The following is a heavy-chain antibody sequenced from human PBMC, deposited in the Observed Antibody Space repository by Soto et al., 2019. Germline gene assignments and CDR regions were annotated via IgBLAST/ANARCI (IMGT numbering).Heavy chain of an antibody. V-gene: IGHV3-21*01. J-gene: IGHJ4*02. CDR1: GFTFSSYS. D-gene: IGHD6-13*01. CDR2: ISSTSSFI. CDR3: ARDTEQQEFYFDY. Sequence: EVQLVESGGGLVKPGGSLRLSCAASGFTFSSYSMNWVRQAPGKGLEWVSSISSTSSFIYYADSVKGRVTISRDNAKNALYLQMNSVRAEDTAVYYCARDTEQQEFYFDYWGQGTLVTVSS.